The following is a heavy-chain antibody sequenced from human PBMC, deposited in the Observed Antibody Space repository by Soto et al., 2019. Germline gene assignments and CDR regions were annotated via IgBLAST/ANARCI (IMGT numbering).Heavy chain of an antibody. CDR3: ARMATFGSLNWFDA. J-gene: IGHJ5*02. V-gene: IGHV1-8*01. CDR1: GYSFTNND. Sequence: ASVKVSCKASGYSFTNNDVSWVRQATGQGLEWMGWMNPGSGDTGYAQKFQGRVTMTRDISIATAYMELSSLRSDDTAIYYCARMATFGSLNWFDAWGQGTLVTASS. CDR2: MNPGSGDT. D-gene: IGHD3-16*01.